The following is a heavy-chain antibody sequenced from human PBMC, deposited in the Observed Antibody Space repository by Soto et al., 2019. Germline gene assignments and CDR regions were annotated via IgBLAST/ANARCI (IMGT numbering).Heavy chain of an antibody. Sequence: ASVKVSCKASGYTFTSYGISWERQAPGQGLEWMGWISAYNGNTNYAQKLQGRVTMTTDTSTSTAYMELRSLRSDDTAVYYCARDHEQWLVSGWYFDLWGRGTLVTVSS. V-gene: IGHV1-18*01. CDR2: ISAYNGNT. CDR1: GYTFTSYG. D-gene: IGHD6-19*01. CDR3: ARDHEQWLVSGWYFDL. J-gene: IGHJ2*01.